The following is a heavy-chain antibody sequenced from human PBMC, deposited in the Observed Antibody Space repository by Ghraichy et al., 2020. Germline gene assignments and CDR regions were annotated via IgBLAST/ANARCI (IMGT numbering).Heavy chain of an antibody. J-gene: IGHJ4*02. D-gene: IGHD3-22*01. V-gene: IGHV3-43*02. CDR3: TKTPTYYYDTSGYYYDY. CDR1: GFTYNDYA. Sequence: GGSLRLSCAASGFTYNDYAMHWVRQAPGKGLEWVSLISGNGGLTYYADSVKGRFTISRDNRKNSLYLQMNSLRTEDTALYYCTKTPTYYYDTSGYYYDYWGQGALVTVSS. CDR2: ISGNGGLT.